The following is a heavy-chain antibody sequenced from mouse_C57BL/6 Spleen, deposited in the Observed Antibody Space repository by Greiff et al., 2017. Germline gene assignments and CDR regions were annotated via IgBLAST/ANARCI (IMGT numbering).Heavy chain of an antibody. V-gene: IGHV1-4*01. J-gene: IGHJ2*01. D-gene: IGHD2-3*01. CDR3: ARDGYSPVDY. Sequence: QVQLKQSGVELARPGASVKMSCKASGYTFTSYTMPWVKQRPGQGLEWIGYINPSSGYTKYNQKFKDKATLTADKSSSTAYMQLSSLTSEDSAVYYCARDGYSPVDYGGQGTTLTVAS. CDR2: INPSSGYT. CDR1: GYTFTSYT.